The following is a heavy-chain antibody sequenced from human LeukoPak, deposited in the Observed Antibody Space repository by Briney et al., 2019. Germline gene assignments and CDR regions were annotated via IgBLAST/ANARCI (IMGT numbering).Heavy chain of an antibody. V-gene: IGHV3-7*01. D-gene: IGHD3-9*01. CDR2: IKQDGSEK. J-gene: IGHJ4*02. CDR3: AREVDYDILTGYFFHVCYFDY. Sequence: PGGSLRLSCAASGFTFSSYWMSWVRQAPGKGLEWVANIKQDGSEKYYVDSVKGRFTISRDNAKNSLYLQMNSLRAEDTAVYYCAREVDYDILTGYFFHVCYFDYWGQGTLVTVSS. CDR1: GFTFSSYW.